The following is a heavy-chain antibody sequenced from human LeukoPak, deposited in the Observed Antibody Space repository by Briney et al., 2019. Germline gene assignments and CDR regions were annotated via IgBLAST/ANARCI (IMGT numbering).Heavy chain of an antibody. J-gene: IGHJ4*02. CDR3: ARTSGYSSSWYYFDY. CDR2: IYYSGST. V-gene: IGHV4-31*03. D-gene: IGHD6-13*01. CDR1: GGSISSGGYY. Sequence: SETLSLTCTVSGGSISSGGYYWSWIRQHPGKGLEWIGYIYYSGSTYYNPSLKSRVTISVDTSKNQFSLKLSSVTAAGTAVYYCARTSGYSSSWYYFDYWGQGTLVTVSS.